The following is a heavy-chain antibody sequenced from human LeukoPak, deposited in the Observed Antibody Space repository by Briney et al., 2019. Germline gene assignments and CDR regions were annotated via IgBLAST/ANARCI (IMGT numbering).Heavy chain of an antibody. Sequence: GGSLRLSCAASGFTFSSYEMNWVRQAPGKGLEWVSYISSSGSTIYYADSVKGRFTISRDNAKNSLYLQMNSLRAEDTAVYYCARCLDLGEYFYMDVWGKGTTVTVSS. V-gene: IGHV3-48*03. CDR1: GFTFSSYE. CDR3: ARCLDLGEYFYMDV. J-gene: IGHJ6*03. CDR2: ISSSGSTI. D-gene: IGHD3-16*01.